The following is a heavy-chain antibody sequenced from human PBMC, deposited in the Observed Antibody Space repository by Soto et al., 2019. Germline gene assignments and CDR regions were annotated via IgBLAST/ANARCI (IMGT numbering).Heavy chain of an antibody. Sequence: QMQLQESGPGLVKPSQTLTLTCTVSGGSIRNGAYYWSWSRHVPGKGLEWIGYIYYRGNSHYNPSLESRVSISIDMAKNQFTLKMASVTAADTAIYFCARDQRIEAAYFDYWGPGILVTVSS. V-gene: IGHV4-30-4*01. CDR2: IYYRGNS. CDR1: GGSIRNGAYY. J-gene: IGHJ4*02. D-gene: IGHD2-15*01. CDR3: ARDQRIEAAYFDY.